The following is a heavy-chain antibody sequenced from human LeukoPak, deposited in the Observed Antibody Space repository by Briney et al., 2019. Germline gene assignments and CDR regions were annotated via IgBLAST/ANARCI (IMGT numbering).Heavy chain of an antibody. CDR1: GFAFSSYG. D-gene: IGHD6-6*01. CDR3: ARELYSSSSYFDY. CDR2: IGESGGST. J-gene: IGHJ4*02. Sequence: GGSLRLSCAASGFAFSSYGMSWVRQAPGKGLEWVATIGESGGSTYYADSVKGRFTISTDNAKNSLYLQMNSLRADDTAVYYCARELYSSSSYFDYWGQGTLVTVSS. V-gene: IGHV3-23*01.